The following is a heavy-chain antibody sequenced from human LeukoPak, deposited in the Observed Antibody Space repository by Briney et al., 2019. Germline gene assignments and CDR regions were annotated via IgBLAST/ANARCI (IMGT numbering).Heavy chain of an antibody. CDR1: GGSISSYY. V-gene: IGHV4-59*01. CDR2: IYYSGST. J-gene: IGHJ3*02. CDR3: ARGVWGSYRYPPHAFDI. D-gene: IGHD3-16*02. Sequence: SETLSLTCTVSGGSISSYYWSGIRQPPGKGLEWIGYIYYSGSTNYNPSLKSRVTISVDTSKNQFSLKLSSVTAADTAVYYCARGVWGSYRYPPHAFDIWGQGTMVTVSS.